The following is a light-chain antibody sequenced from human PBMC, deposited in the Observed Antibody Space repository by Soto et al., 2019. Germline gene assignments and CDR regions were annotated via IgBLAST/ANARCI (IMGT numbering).Light chain of an antibody. V-gene: IGKV1-39*01. CDR1: QSITSH. CDR2: AAS. J-gene: IGKJ4*01. Sequence: QMTQSPSSLFASVGDRVTITCRSSQSITSHLNWYQPKVGQSPKLLIYAASTLQSGVPPRFSGSGSGTEFTLTISGLQREDFATYYCQQSHSAPLTFGGGTKVEIK. CDR3: QQSHSAPLT.